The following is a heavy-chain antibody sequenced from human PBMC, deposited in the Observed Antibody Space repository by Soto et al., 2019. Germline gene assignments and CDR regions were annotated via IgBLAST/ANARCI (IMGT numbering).Heavy chain of an antibody. CDR3: ARASSDCTSVRCTPPYFYYAMDV. CDR1: GSIFSTYS. D-gene: IGHD2-8*02. J-gene: IGHJ6*02. V-gene: IGHV5-51*01. Sequence: GESLKISCKASGSIFSTYSMGWVRQMPGKGLEWIGNLHSGHSNAVYSPSFQGHVTISVAKSTATAYMNLSSLRSDDTAIYYCARASSDCTSVRCTPPYFYYAMDVWGQGTTVTVSS. CDR2: LHSGHSNA.